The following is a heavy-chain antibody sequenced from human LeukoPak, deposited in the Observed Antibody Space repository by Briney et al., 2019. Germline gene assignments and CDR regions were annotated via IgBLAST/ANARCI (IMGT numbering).Heavy chain of an antibody. CDR1: GGSISSSSYY. V-gene: IGHV4-39*07. Sequence: PSETLSLTCTVSGGSISSSSYYWGWIRQPPGKGLEWIGSIYYSGSTYYNPSLKSRVTMSVDTSKNQFSLKLSSVTAADTAVYYCARRSAYNWFDPWGQGTLVTVSS. D-gene: IGHD2-15*01. CDR3: ARRSAYNWFDP. J-gene: IGHJ5*02. CDR2: IYYSGST.